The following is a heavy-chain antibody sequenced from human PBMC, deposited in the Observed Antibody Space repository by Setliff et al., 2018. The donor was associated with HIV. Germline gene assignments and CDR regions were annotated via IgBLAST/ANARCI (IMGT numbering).Heavy chain of an antibody. CDR1: GFTFSSYE. V-gene: IGHV3-48*03. CDR3: ERGVSESGIVVVRTPLYFDY. Sequence: PGGSLRLSCAASGFTFSSYEMNWVRQAPGKGLEWVSYISSSGSTIYYADSVKGRFTISRDNAKNSLYLQMNSLRAEDTAVYYCERGVSESGIVVVRTPLYFDYWGQGTLVTVSS. D-gene: IGHD6-19*01. J-gene: IGHJ4*02. CDR2: ISSSGSTI.